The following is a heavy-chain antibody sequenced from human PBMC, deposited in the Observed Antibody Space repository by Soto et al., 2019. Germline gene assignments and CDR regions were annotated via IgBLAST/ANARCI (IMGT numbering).Heavy chain of an antibody. CDR3: ARDVSGLNWFDP. D-gene: IGHD3-3*01. V-gene: IGHV3-21*01. J-gene: IGHJ5*02. Sequence: GGSLRLSCAASGFTFSSYSMNWVRQAPGKGLEWVSSISSSSSSYIYYADSVKGRFTISRDNAKNSLYLQMNSLRAEDTAVYYCARDVSGLNWFDPWGQGTLVTVSS. CDR2: ISSSSSSYI. CDR1: GFTFSSYS.